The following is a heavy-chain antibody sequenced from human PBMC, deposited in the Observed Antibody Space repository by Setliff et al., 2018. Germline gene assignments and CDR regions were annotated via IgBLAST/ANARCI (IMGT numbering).Heavy chain of an antibody. J-gene: IGHJ6*02. CDR3: ARDSVEQRLWNYNYGMDV. CDR1: GGTFSSYA. V-gene: IGHV1-69*13. D-gene: IGHD3-16*01. Sequence: SVKVSCKASGGTFSSYAISWVRQAPGQGLEWMGGIIPIFGTANYAQKFQGRVTITADESTSTAYMELSSLRSEDTAVYYCARDSVEQRLWNYNYGMDVWGQGTTVTVSS. CDR2: IIPIFGTA.